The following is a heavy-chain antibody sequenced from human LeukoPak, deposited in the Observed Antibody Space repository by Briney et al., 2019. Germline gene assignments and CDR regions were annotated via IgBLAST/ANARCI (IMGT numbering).Heavy chain of an antibody. CDR2: ISGRSSTI. CDR1: AFTFSDYS. CDR3: ARMIGLNQQLDADN. V-gene: IGHV3-48*01. J-gene: IGHJ4*02. D-gene: IGHD6-13*01. Sequence: GGSLRLSCAASAFTFSDYSMNWVRQAPGKGLEWISYISGRSSTIHYADSVRGRFTISRDNAKNSMYLQMNSLRAEDTAIYYCARMIGLNQQLDADNWGQGTLVTVSS.